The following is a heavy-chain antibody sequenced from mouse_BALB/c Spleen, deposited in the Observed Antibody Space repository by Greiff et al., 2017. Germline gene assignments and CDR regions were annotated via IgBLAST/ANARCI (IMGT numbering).Heavy chain of an antibody. V-gene: IGHV5-9-4*01. CDR2: ISSGGSYT. CDR3: ARGLFITTVVEPFFAY. Sequence: EVKVVESGGGLVKPGGSLKLSCAASGFTFSSYAMSWVRQSPEKRLEWVAEISSGGSYTYYPDTVTGRFTISRDNAKNTLYLEMSSLRSEDTAMYYCARGLFITTVVEPFFAYWGQGTLVTVSA. D-gene: IGHD1-1*01. CDR1: GFTFSSYA. J-gene: IGHJ3*01.